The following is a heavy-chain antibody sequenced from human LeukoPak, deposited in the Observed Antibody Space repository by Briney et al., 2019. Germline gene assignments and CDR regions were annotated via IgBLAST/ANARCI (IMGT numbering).Heavy chain of an antibody. J-gene: IGHJ4*02. CDR3: ARSRIGDCSTITCPTGGN. CDR2: IYSGGST. CDR1: GFTVSSNY. V-gene: IGHV3-53*01. D-gene: IGHD1-14*01. Sequence: PGGSLRLSCAASGFTVSSNYMSWVRQAPGKGLEWVSVIYSGGSTYYADSVKGRFTISRDNSKNTLYLQMNSLRAEDTAIYYCARSRIGDCSTITCPTGGNWGQGTLVTVSS.